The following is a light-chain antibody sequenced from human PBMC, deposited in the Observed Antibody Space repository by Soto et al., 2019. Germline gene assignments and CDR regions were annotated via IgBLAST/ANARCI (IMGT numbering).Light chain of an antibody. Sequence: QSALTQPPSASGSPGQSVTISCTGTSSDVGGYNYDSWYQQHPGKAPKLMIYEVSKRPSGVPDRFSGSKSGNTASLTVSGLQAEDEADYYCTSYAGENSLGVLGGGTKLTVL. V-gene: IGLV2-8*01. CDR3: TSYAGENSLGV. J-gene: IGLJ3*02. CDR1: SSDVGGYNY. CDR2: EVS.